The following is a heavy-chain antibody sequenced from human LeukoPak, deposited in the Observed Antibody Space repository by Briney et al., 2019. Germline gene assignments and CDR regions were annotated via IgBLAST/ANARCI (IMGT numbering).Heavy chain of an antibody. CDR2: INPGDSDT. CDR3: ARRRIVGSGWYDGAFDI. V-gene: IGHV5-51*01. CDR1: GTRFTIYW. J-gene: IGHJ3*02. Sequence: GEPLQISFKSAGTRFTIYWIGWVRQLPGKGLEWMGIINPGDSDTRSSPSFQGQVTMSADKSISTAYLQWSSLKASDTAIYYCARRRIVGSGWYDGAFDIWGQGTMVTVSS. D-gene: IGHD6-19*01.